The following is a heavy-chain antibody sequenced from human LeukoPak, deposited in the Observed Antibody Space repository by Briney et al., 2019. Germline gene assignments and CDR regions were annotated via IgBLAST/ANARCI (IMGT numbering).Heavy chain of an antibody. V-gene: IGHV3-48*03. Sequence: QPGGSLRLSCAASGFTFSNYEMNWVRQAPGKGLEWVSYTSGSGSTIYYADSVKGRFTISRDNAKDSLYLQMNSLRAEDTAVYYCARVRSGYSHENYFDYWGQGTLVTVSS. CDR3: ARVRSGYSHENYFDY. J-gene: IGHJ4*02. D-gene: IGHD5-18*01. CDR1: GFTFSNYE. CDR2: TSGSGSTI.